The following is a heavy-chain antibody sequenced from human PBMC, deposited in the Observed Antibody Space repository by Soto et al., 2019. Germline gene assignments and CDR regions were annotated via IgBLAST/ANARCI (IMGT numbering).Heavy chain of an antibody. CDR3: AGRPSLGIAARGVNWFDP. CDR2: IYYSGST. Sequence: SETLSLTCTVSGGSISSYYWSWIRQPPGKGLEWIGYIYYSGSTNYNPSLKSRVTISVDTSKNQFSLKLSAVTAADTAVYYCAGRPSLGIAARGVNWFDPWGQGTLVTVSS. CDR1: GGSISSYY. D-gene: IGHD6-25*01. V-gene: IGHV4-59*08. J-gene: IGHJ5*02.